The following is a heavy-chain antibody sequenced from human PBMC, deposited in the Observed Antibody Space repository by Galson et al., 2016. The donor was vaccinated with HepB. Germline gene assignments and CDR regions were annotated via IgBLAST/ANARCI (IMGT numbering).Heavy chain of an antibody. Sequence: SLRLSCAASGLIFTTHAMHWVRQAPGKGLEWVAIISYDGSNQYYADSVKGRFTISRDNSKDTLYLQMNSLRTEGTAVYFCAREKAALDYWGQGTLVTVSS. CDR2: ISYDGSNQ. CDR3: AREKAALDY. D-gene: IGHD6-6*01. CDR1: GLIFTTHA. J-gene: IGHJ4*02. V-gene: IGHV3-30*04.